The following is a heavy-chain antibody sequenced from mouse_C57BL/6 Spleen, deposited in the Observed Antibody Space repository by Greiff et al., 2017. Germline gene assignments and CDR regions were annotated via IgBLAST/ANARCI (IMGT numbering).Heavy chain of an antibody. V-gene: IGHV1-50*01. CDR3: ARKEYDYGYFDY. D-gene: IGHD2-4*01. CDR1: GYTFTSYW. CDR2: IDPSDSYT. J-gene: IGHJ2*01. Sequence: VQLQQPGAELVKPGASVKLSCKASGYTFTSYWMQWVKQRPGQGLEWIGEIDPSDSYTNYNQKFKGKATLTVDTSSSTAYMQLSSLTSEDSAVYYCARKEYDYGYFDYWGQGTTLTVSS.